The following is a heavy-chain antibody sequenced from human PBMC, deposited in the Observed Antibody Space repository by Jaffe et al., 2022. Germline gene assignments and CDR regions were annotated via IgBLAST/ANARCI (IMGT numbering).Heavy chain of an antibody. CDR3: ARATTVTSDDAFDI. D-gene: IGHD4-17*01. CDR1: GFTVSSNY. J-gene: IGHJ3*02. Sequence: EVQLVESGGGLVQPGGSLRLSCAASGFTVSSNYMSWVRQAPGKGLEWVSVIYSGGSTYYADSVKGRFTISRDNSKNTLYLQMNSLRAEDTAVYYCARATTVTSDDAFDIWGQGTMVTVSS. CDR2: IYSGGST. V-gene: IGHV3-66*02.